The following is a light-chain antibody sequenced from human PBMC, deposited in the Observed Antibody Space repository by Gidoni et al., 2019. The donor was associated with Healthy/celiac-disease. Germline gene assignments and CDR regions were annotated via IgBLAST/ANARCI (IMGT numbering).Light chain of an antibody. CDR1: KLGDKY. J-gene: IGLJ2*01. CDR2: QDS. Sequence: SYALTQPPSVSVSPGQTASITCPGDKLGDKYACWYQQKPGQSHVLVIYQDSKRPSGIPERFSGSNSGNTATLTISGTQAMDEADYYCQAWDSSTVVFGGGTKLTVL. CDR3: QAWDSSTVV. V-gene: IGLV3-1*01.